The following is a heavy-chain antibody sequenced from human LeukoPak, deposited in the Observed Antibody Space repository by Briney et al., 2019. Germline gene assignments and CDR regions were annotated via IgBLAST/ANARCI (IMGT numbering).Heavy chain of an antibody. CDR3: AKEGGYNYGYLDS. Sequence: GGSLRLSCAVSGFSYSSYAMSWVRQAPGKGLEGVSTISGSGDTYYVDSVKGRFTISRDNSKNSLYLQMNSLRAEDTAVYYCAKEGGYNYGYLDSWGQGTLVTVSS. V-gene: IGHV3-23*01. D-gene: IGHD5-18*01. CDR2: ISGSGDT. J-gene: IGHJ4*02. CDR1: GFSYSSYA.